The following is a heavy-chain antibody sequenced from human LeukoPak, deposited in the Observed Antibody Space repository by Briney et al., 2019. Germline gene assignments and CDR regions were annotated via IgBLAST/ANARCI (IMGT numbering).Heavy chain of an antibody. D-gene: IGHD3-16*02. CDR1: GFTFSSYG. Sequence: GGSLRLSCAASGFTFSSYGMHWVRQPPGKGLEWVAFIRFDGSEEYYADSVKGRFTISRDNSKNTLYLQMNSLRAEDTAVYYCARDQGDYVWGSYRQLDYWGQGTLVTVSS. CDR2: IRFDGSEE. CDR3: ARDQGDYVWGSYRQLDY. V-gene: IGHV3-30*02. J-gene: IGHJ4*02.